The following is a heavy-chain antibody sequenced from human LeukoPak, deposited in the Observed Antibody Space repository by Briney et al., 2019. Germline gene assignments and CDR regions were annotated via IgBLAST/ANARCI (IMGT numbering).Heavy chain of an antibody. J-gene: IGHJ4*02. V-gene: IGHV3-23*01. Sequence: PGESLRLSCAASGFTFSSYAMSWVRQAPGKGLEWVSAISGSGGSTYYADSVKGRFTISRDNSKNTLYLQMNSLRAEDTAVYYCAKMDNYDYVWGSYRPQTNYFDYWGQGTLVTVSS. D-gene: IGHD3-16*02. CDR2: ISGSGGST. CDR3: AKMDNYDYVWGSYRPQTNYFDY. CDR1: GFTFSSYA.